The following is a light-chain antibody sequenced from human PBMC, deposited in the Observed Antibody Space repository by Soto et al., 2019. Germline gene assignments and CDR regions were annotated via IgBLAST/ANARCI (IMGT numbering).Light chain of an antibody. Sequence: QSVLTQPPSVSAAPGQKVTISCSGSSSNIGNNYVSWYQQLPGTAPKLLIYDNSKRPSGIPDRFSGSKSGTSATLGITGLQTGDEADYYCGTWDSSLRGVVFGGGTKLTVL. CDR1: SSNIGNNY. V-gene: IGLV1-51*01. CDR3: GTWDSSLRGVV. CDR2: DNS. J-gene: IGLJ2*01.